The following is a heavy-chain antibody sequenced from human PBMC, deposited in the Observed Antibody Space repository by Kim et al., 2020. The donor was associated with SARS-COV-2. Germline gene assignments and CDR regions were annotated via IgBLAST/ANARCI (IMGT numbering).Heavy chain of an antibody. D-gene: IGHD3-22*01. CDR2: ILRSGAT. CDR3: ARGMKRAVVPGPPSE. CDR1: DGSISHDRYY. Sequence: SETLSLTCAVSDGSISHDRYYWSWVRRPPGKGLEWIGYILRSGATYYNPSLESRASISIDESRRHFSLEVHSVTAADTAVYFCARGMKRAVVPGPPSEWGQGILVSVSS. J-gene: IGHJ4*02. V-gene: IGHV4-30-2*01.